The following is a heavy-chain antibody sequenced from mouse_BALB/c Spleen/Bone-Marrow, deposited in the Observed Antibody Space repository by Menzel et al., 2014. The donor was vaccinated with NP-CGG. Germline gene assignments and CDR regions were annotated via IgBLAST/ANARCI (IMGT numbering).Heavy chain of an antibody. J-gene: IGHJ3*01. Sequence: DVQLQESGAEPVKPGASVKLSCTASGFNIKDTYMHWVKQRPEQGLEWIGRIDPANGNTKYDPKFQGKATITADTSSNTAYLQLSSLTSEDTAVYYCASYYYGSSSFAYWGQGTLVTVSA. D-gene: IGHD1-1*01. V-gene: IGHV14-3*02. CDR1: GFNIKDTY. CDR2: IDPANGNT. CDR3: ASYYYGSSSFAY.